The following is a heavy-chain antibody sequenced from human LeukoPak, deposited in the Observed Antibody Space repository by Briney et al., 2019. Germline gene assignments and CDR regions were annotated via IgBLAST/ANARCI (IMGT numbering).Heavy chain of an antibody. CDR3: AKPITRIAVADGFDP. V-gene: IGHV3-23*01. D-gene: IGHD6-19*01. Sequence: GGSLRLSCAASGFTFSSYAMSWVRQAPGKGLEWVSAISGSGGSTYYADSVKGRFTISRENSKNTLYLQMNSLRAEDTAVYYCAKPITRIAVADGFDPWGQGTLVTVSS. J-gene: IGHJ5*02. CDR2: ISGSGGST. CDR1: GFTFSSYA.